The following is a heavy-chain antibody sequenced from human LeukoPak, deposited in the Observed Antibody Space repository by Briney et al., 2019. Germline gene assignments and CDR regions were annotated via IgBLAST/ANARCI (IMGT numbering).Heavy chain of an antibody. D-gene: IGHD2-8*01. V-gene: IGHV4-38-2*02. CDR2: IYHSGST. CDR3: ARLRMVYDY. J-gene: IGHJ4*02. Sequence: SETLSLTCTVSGYSISSGYYWGWIRQPPGKGLEWIGSIYHSGSTYYNPSLKSRVTISVDTSKNQFSLKLSSVTAADTAVYYCARLRMVYDYWGQGTLVTVSS. CDR1: GYSISSGYY.